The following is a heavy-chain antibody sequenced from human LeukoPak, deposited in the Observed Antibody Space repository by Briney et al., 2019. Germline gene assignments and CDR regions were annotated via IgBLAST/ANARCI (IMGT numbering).Heavy chain of an antibody. D-gene: IGHD1-26*01. J-gene: IGHJ4*02. CDR2: IYYSGST. CDR1: GGSISSSSYY. Sequence: KPSETLSLTCTVSGGSISSSSYYWGWIRQPPGKGLEWIGSIYYSGSTYYNPSLKSRVTISVDTSKNQFSLKLSSVTAADTAVYYCARPSSRGSYEGDYWGQGTLDTVSS. V-gene: IGHV4-39*01. CDR3: ARPSSRGSYEGDY.